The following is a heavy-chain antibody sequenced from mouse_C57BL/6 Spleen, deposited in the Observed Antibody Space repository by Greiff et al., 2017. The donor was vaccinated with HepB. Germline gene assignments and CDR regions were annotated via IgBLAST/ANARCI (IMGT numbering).Heavy chain of an antibody. CDR2: ISSGSSTI. J-gene: IGHJ1*03. CDR3: ARVYDGYYGYFDV. Sequence: EVKLLESGGGLVKPGGSLKLSCAASGFTFSDYGMHWVRQAPEKGLEWVAYISSGSSTIYYADTVKGRFTISRDNAKNTLFLQMTSRRSEDTAMYYCARVYDGYYGYFDVWGTGTTVTVSS. CDR1: GFTFSDYG. D-gene: IGHD2-3*01. V-gene: IGHV5-17*01.